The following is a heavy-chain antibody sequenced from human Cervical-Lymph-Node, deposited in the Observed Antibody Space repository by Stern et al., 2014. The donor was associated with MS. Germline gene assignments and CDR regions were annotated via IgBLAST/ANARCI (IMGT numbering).Heavy chain of an antibody. D-gene: IGHD1-7*01. Sequence: QMQLVQSGAEVKKPGASVKVSCKASGYSFTNYDINWVRQAPGQGLEWMGWMNPNSGHTDLKPKFQGRVTMTRNASMSTAYMQMSSLTSEDTAVYYCVREDRNFHYYGMDVWGQGTTLTVSS. J-gene: IGHJ6*02. CDR2: MNPNSGHT. CDR3: VREDRNFHYYGMDV. CDR1: GYSFTNYD. V-gene: IGHV1-8*01.